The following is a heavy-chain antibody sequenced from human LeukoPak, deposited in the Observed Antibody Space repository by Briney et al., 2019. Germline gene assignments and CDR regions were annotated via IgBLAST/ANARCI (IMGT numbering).Heavy chain of an antibody. J-gene: IGHJ4*02. CDR2: MNPNSGNT. CDR1: GYTFTSYD. CDR3: AASDGYIHRHPNYYLDY. Sequence: GASVKVSCKASGYTFTSYDINWVRQATGQGLEWMGWMNPNSGNTGYAQKFQGRVTITRNTSISTAYMELSSLRSEDTAVYYCAASDGYIHRHPNYYLDYWGQGTLVTVSS. D-gene: IGHD5-24*01. V-gene: IGHV1-8*03.